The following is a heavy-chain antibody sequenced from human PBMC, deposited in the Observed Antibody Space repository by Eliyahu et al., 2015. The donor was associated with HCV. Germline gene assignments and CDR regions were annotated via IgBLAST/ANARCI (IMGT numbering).Heavy chain of an antibody. Sequence: EVQLVESGGGLVKPGGSLRLSCAASGFTFSKAWMGWVRQAPGKGLGGIGRIKSKTDGGTTDYAAPVKGRFTISRDDSKSTLYLQMNSLKTEDTAVYYCTTGAPGGFDYYLDVWGQGTTVTVSS. J-gene: IGHJ6*03. CDR3: TTGAPGGFDYYLDV. V-gene: IGHV3-15*01. D-gene: IGHD3-10*01. CDR2: IKSKTDGGTT. CDR1: GFTFSKAW.